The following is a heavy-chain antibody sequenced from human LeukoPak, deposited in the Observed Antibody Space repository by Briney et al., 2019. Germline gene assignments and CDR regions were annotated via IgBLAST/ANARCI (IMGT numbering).Heavy chain of an antibody. CDR3: ARVGAMVRGARLGYNWFDP. V-gene: IGHV4-4*07. J-gene: IGHJ5*02. CDR1: GGSSSNYY. D-gene: IGHD3-10*01. CDR2: IYTSGST. Sequence: ASETLSLTCSVSGGSSSNYYWSWIRQPPGKGLEWIGRIYTSGSTNYNPSLKSRVTMSVDTSKNQFSLKLSSVTAADTAVYYCARVGAMVRGARLGYNWFDPWGQGTLVTVSS.